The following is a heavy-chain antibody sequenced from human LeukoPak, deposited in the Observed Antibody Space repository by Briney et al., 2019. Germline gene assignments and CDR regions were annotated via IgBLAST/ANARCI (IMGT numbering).Heavy chain of an antibody. CDR1: GFTFSIYT. J-gene: IGHJ3*01. CDR2: ISSTSVSI. V-gene: IGHV3-48*04. Sequence: GGSLRLSCAASGFTFSIYTMNWVRQAPGKGLEWVAYISSTSVSIDYADSVKGRFSISRDNAKNSLYLQINSLRAEDTAVYYCARRQLGPRLWDAFDVRGQGTVVTVSS. CDR3: ARRQLGPRLWDAFDV. D-gene: IGHD7-27*01.